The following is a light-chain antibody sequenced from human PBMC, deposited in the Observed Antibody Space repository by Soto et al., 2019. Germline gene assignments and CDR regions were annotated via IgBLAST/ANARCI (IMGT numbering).Light chain of an antibody. CDR2: DNN. Sequence: QSVLTQPPSVSAAPGQKVTISCSGSRSNIGNNYVSWYQQLPGTAPKLLIYDNNKRPSGIPDRFSASKSGTSATLGITGLQTGDEAEYYCGTWDSSLSAAVFGGGTQLTVL. CDR3: GTWDSSLSAAV. J-gene: IGLJ7*01. CDR1: RSNIGNNY. V-gene: IGLV1-51*01.